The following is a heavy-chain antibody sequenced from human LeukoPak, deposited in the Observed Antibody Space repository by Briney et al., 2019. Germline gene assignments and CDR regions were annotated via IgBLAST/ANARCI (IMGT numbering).Heavy chain of an antibody. D-gene: IGHD5-24*01. CDR3: ARSARWLQNWSNYYYGMDV. J-gene: IGHJ6*02. V-gene: IGHV4-34*01. Sequence: SETLSLTCAVYGGSFSGYYWSWIRQPPGKGLEWIGEINHSGSTNYNPSLKSRVTISVDTSKNQFSLKLSSVTAADTAVYYCARSARWLQNWSNYYYGMDVWGQGTTVTVSS. CDR1: GGSFSGYY. CDR2: INHSGST.